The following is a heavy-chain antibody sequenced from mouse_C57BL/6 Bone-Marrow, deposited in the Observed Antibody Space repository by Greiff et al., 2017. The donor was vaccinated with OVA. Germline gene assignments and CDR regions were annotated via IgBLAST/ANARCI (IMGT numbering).Heavy chain of an antibody. CDR2: ISDGGSYT. D-gene: IGHD4-1*01. Sequence: EVQGVESGGGLVKPGGSLKLSCAASGFTFSSYAMSWVRQTPEKRLEWVATISDGGSYTYYPANVKGRFTISRDTAKNNLYLQMSHLKSEDTAMYYCASSGTWFAYWGQGTLVTVSA. CDR1: GFTFSSYA. J-gene: IGHJ3*01. CDR3: ASSGTWFAY. V-gene: IGHV5-4*01.